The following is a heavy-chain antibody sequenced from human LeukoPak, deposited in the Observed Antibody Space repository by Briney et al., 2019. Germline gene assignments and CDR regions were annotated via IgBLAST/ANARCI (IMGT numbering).Heavy chain of an antibody. J-gene: IGHJ4*02. D-gene: IGHD6-19*01. V-gene: IGHV3-7*01. Sequence: GGSLRLSCAVSGFTFSSYWMSWVRPAPGKGLEWVANIRKDGNEKYYVDSVKGRFTISRDNAKNLLYLQMNSLRVDDTAVYYCAREPSISVAGAGDYWGQGTLVTVSS. CDR3: AREPSISVAGAGDY. CDR1: GFTFSSYW. CDR2: IRKDGNEK.